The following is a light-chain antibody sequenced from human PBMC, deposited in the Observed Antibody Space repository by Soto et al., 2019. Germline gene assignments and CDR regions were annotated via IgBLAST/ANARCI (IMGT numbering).Light chain of an antibody. CDR1: QSVSNNY. V-gene: IGKV3-20*01. J-gene: IGKJ1*01. CDR2: GAS. Sequence: ESVLTQSPGTLSLSPGERSTLSCVASQSVSNNYLAWYQQKPGQAPRLLIYGASNRATGIPDRFSGSGSGTDFTLTISRLEPEDFAVYYCQQYGYSSWTFGQGTKVDI. CDR3: QQYGYSSWT.